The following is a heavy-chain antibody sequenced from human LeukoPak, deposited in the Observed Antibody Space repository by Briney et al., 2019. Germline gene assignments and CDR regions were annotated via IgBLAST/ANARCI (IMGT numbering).Heavy chain of an antibody. Sequence: GASVKVSCKASGYTFTGYYMHWVRQAPGQGLEWMGWINPSSGDTNYAQKFQGRVTMTRDTSISTAYMELSRLRSDDTAVYYCARVSVGDFLHGWGQGTLVTVSS. V-gene: IGHV1-2*02. D-gene: IGHD2-21*02. J-gene: IGHJ4*02. CDR1: GYTFTGYY. CDR2: INPSSGDT. CDR3: ARVSVGDFLHG.